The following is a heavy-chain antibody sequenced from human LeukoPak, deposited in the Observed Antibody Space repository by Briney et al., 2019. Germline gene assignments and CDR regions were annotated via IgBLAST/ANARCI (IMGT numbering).Heavy chain of an antibody. V-gene: IGHV1-69*04. Sequence: SVKVSCKASGGTFSSYAISWVRQAPGQGLEWMGRIIPILGIANYAQKFQGRVTITADKSTSTAYMELSSLRSEDTAVYYCARDSSSTSCCSGGNYWGQGTLVTVSS. CDR1: GGTFSSYA. D-gene: IGHD2-2*01. CDR2: IIPILGIA. CDR3: ARDSSSTSCCSGGNY. J-gene: IGHJ4*02.